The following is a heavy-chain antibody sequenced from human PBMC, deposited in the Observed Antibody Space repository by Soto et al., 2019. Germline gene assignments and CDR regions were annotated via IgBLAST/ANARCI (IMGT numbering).Heavy chain of an antibody. CDR1: GFTFDDYG. Sequence: EVPLVESGGGVVRPGGSLRLSCAASGFTFDDYGMDWVRQAPGKGLEWVSGINWNGGSTGYADSVKGRFTISRDNAKNSLYLQMTSLRAEDTALYYCARDLSASGSYYKGPGSWGQGSLVTVSS. V-gene: IGHV3-20*04. CDR2: INWNGGST. D-gene: IGHD3-10*01. CDR3: ARDLSASGSYYKGPGS. J-gene: IGHJ5*02.